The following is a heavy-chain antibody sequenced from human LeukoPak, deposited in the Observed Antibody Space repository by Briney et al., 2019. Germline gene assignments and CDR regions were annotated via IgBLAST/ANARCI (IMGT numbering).Heavy chain of an antibody. CDR1: GDSITRSDYY. V-gene: IGHV4-39*07. CDR2: VYYSGST. D-gene: IGHD4-17*01. J-gene: IGHJ5*02. Sequence: SETLSLTCIVSGDSITRSDYYWGWIRQPPGKGLEWIGSVYYSGSTSYNPSLKRRVTISLDTSRNQFSLKLTSVTAADTAVYYCAMTTVTTHYNWFDPWGQGTLVTVSS. CDR3: AMTTVTTHYNWFDP.